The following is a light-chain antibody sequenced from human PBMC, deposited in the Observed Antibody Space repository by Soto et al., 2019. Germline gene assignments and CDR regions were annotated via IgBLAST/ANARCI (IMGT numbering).Light chain of an antibody. Sequence: QSVLTQPPSVSAAPGQKVTISCSGSSSNLGNNYVSWYQQLPGTAPKLLIYDNNKRPSGIPDRFSGSKSGTSATLGITGLQTGDEGDYYCGTWDSSLSAVVFGGGTKLTVL. CDR1: SSNLGNNY. CDR2: DNN. J-gene: IGLJ2*01. CDR3: GTWDSSLSAVV. V-gene: IGLV1-51*01.